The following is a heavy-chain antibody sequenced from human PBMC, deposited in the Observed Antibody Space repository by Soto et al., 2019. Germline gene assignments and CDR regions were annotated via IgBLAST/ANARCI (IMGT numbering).Heavy chain of an antibody. J-gene: IGHJ6*02. CDR1: GTIFSSYT. D-gene: IGHD3-16*01. CDR3: ARGLGGRMDD. CDR2: IIPILGET. Sequence: QVQLVQSGAEVKKPGSSVRVSCKASGTIFSSYTISWVRQAPGQGLEWMGRIIPILGETNSAQKFQGRVTLXXDKSTNTAYRQLNSLRLEDTAVYYCARGLGGRMDDWGQGTTVTVSS. V-gene: IGHV1-69*08.